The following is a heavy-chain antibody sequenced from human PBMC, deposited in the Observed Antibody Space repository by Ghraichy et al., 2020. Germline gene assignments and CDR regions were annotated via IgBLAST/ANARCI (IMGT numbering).Heavy chain of an antibody. D-gene: IGHD3-3*01. CDR2: IIPIFGTA. J-gene: IGHJ6*02. V-gene: IGHV1-69*06. CDR3: AREARRYYDFWSGYSQDHYYGMDV. CDR1: GGTFSSYA. Sequence: SVKVSCKASGGTFSSYAISWVRQAPGQGLEWMGGIIPIFGTANYAQKFQGRVTITADKSTSTAYMELSSLRSEDTAVYYCAREARRYYDFWSGYSQDHYYGMDVWGQGTTVTVS.